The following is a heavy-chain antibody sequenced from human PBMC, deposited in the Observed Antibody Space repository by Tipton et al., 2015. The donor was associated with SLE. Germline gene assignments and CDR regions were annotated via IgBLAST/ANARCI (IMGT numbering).Heavy chain of an antibody. CDR2: ISYDGSNK. CDR1: GFTFSSYA. V-gene: IGHV3-30-3*01. D-gene: IGHD1-26*01. J-gene: IGHJ3*02. CDR3: ASGGIVGVRDAFDI. Sequence: PRLSCAASGFTFSSYAMHWVRQAPGKGLEWVAVISYDGSNKYYADSVKGRFTISRDNSKNTLYLQMNSLRAEDTAVYYCASGGIVGVRDAFDIWGQGTMVTVSS.